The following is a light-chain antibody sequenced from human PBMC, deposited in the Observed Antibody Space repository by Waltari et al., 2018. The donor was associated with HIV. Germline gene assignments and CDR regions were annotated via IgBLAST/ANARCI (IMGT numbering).Light chain of an antibody. CDR1: SSNIGSNY. J-gene: IGLJ2*01. Sequence: QSVLTQPPSPPGTPGQRVTTSCSRSSSNIGSNYVHWYQQLPGTAPKLLIYRNNPRPSGVPDRVAGSKSGTSASLAIGGLRSEDEADYYCAAWDDSLSVVVFGGGTKLTVL. CDR3: AAWDDSLSVVV. CDR2: RNN. V-gene: IGLV1-47*01.